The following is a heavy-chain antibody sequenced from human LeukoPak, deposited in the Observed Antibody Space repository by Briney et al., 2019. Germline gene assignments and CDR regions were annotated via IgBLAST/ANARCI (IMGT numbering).Heavy chain of an antibody. J-gene: IGHJ4*02. V-gene: IGHV4-39*01. CDR1: GGSISSSSYY. CDR2: ISYSGNT. Sequence: PSETLSLTCTVSGGSISSSSYYWGWIRQPPGMGLEWIGSISYSGNTYYNPSLKSQITISVDTSKNQFSLQLSSVTAADTAVYYCAGRRYTYGYAYWGQGTLVTVSS. CDR3: AGRRYTYGYAY. D-gene: IGHD5-18*01.